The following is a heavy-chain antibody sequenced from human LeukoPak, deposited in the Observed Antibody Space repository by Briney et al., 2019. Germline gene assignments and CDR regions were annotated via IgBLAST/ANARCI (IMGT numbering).Heavy chain of an antibody. CDR3: ARGGNELTAHLLVY. CDR2: ISYSGST. V-gene: IGHV4-39*07. J-gene: IGHJ4*02. CDR1: GGSISSYY. Sequence: SETLSLTCTVSGGSISSYYWGWIRQPPGKGLEWIGSISYSGSTYYNPSLKSRVTISVDTSKNQFSLKLTSVTAADTAVYYCARGGNELTAHLLVYWGQGTLVTVSS. D-gene: IGHD2-21*02.